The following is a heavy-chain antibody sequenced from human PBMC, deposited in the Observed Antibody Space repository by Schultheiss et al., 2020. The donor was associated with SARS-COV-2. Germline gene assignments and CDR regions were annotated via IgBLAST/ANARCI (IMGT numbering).Heavy chain of an antibody. V-gene: IGHV3-74*01. CDR2: INSDGSST. Sequence: GESLKISCAASGFTFSSYWMHWVRQAPGKGLVWVSRINSDGSSTSYADSVKGRFTISRDNAKNTLYLQMNSLRAEDTAVYYCAVAGKMEFDYWGQGTLVTVSS. J-gene: IGHJ4*02. CDR3: AVAGKMEFDY. CDR1: GFTFSSYW. D-gene: IGHD6-19*01.